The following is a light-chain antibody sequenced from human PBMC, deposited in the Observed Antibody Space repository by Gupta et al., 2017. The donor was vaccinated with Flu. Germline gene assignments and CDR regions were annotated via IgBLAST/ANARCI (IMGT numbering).Light chain of an antibody. V-gene: IGKV1-5*03. J-gene: IGKJ1*01. CDR1: QNIGDY. CDR2: RAS. Sequence: PSTLSASVGNRVTTTCRARQNIGDYLAWYQQKPGRPPKLLIYRASRGESGVSSIFSGSGSGTEFTLTIRSVQPDEFGNFYCRQEKSSPWAFGQGTKVEVK. CDR3: RQEKSSPWA.